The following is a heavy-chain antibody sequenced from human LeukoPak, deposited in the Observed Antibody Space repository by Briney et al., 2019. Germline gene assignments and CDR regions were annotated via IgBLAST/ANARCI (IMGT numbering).Heavy chain of an antibody. J-gene: IGHJ3*02. Sequence: GRSLRLSCATSGFIFDDYATHWVRRAPGKGLVWVSGISWYSCSIGYADSVKRRFTISRDNAKNSLYLQVNSLRAGHMALFHCAKACGGTCSDAFDICGERTMVTVSS. D-gene: IGHD2-15*01. V-gene: IGHV3-9*03. CDR1: GFIFDDYA. CDR3: AKACGGTCSDAFDI. CDR2: ISWYSCSI.